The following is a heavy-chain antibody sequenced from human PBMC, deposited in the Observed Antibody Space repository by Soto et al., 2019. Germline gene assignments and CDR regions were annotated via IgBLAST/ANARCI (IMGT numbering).Heavy chain of an antibody. CDR3: ARARTYSSGWADY. CDR2: INHSGST. V-gene: IGHV4-34*01. Sequence: SETLSLTCAVYGGSFSGYYWSWNRQPPGKGLEWIGEINHSGSTNYNPSLKSRVTISVDTSKNQFSLKLSSVTAADTAVYYCARARTYSSGWADYWGQGTLVTVSS. J-gene: IGHJ4*02. CDR1: GGSFSGYY. D-gene: IGHD6-19*01.